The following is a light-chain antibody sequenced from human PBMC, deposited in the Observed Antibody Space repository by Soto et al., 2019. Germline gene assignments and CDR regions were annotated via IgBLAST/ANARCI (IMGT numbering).Light chain of an antibody. CDR1: SSNIGSNT. CDR3: AAWDXSLNGYV. CDR2: SNN. J-gene: IGLJ1*01. Sequence: QSVLTQPPSASGTPGQRVTISCSXXSSNIGSNTVNWYQQLPGTAPKLLIYSNNQRPSGVPDRFSGSKSGTSASLAISGLQSEDEAYYYCAAWDXSLNGYVFGTGTKVTVL. V-gene: IGLV1-44*01.